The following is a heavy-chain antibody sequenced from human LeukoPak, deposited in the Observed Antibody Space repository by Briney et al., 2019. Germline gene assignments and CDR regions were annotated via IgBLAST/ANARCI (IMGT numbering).Heavy chain of an antibody. CDR1: GRSFSGYY. J-gene: IGHJ4*02. CDR2: INHSGST. Sequence: SETLSLTCAVYGRSFSGYYWSWIRQPPGKGLEWIGEINHSGSTNYNPSLKSRVTISVDTSKNQFSLKLSSVTAADTAVYYCARDIYSGSLDYWGQGTLVTVSS. V-gene: IGHV4-34*01. CDR3: ARDIYSGSLDY. D-gene: IGHD1-26*01.